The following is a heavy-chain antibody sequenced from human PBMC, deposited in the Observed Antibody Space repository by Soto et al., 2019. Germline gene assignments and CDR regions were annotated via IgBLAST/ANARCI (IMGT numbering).Heavy chain of an antibody. CDR3: AGAHRWQQLENPVYGMDV. V-gene: IGHV3-7*03. CDR2: IKIDGSEK. CDR1: GFTFSSYW. J-gene: IGHJ6*02. D-gene: IGHD6-13*01. Sequence: EVQLVESGGGLVQPGGALRLSCAASGFTFSSYWMSWVRQAPGMGLEWVANIKIDGSEKYYVDSVKCRFTIARDNAKTSLYLQMNILRAEDTAVYYWAGAHRWQQLENPVYGMDVWGQGTTVTVSS.